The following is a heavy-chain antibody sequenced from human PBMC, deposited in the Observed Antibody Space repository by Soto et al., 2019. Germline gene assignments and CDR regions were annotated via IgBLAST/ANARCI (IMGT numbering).Heavy chain of an antibody. D-gene: IGHD2-15*01. CDR1: GFTFSSYA. J-gene: IGHJ3*02. CDR2: ISGSGGST. V-gene: IGHV3-23*01. Sequence: GGSLRLSCAASGFTFSSYAMSWVRQAPGKGLEWVSAISGSGGSTYYADSVKGRFTISRDNSKNTLYLQMNSLRAEDTAVYYCAKDLNRKFNGYCSGGSCPLDAFDIWGQGTMVTVSS. CDR3: AKDLNRKFNGYCSGGSCPLDAFDI.